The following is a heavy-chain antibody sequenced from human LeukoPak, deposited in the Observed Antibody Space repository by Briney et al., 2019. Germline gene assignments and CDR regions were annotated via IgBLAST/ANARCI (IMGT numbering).Heavy chain of an antibody. CDR2: INWNGGST. CDR1: GFTFDDYG. V-gene: IGHV3-20*04. D-gene: IGHD2-2*01. J-gene: IGHJ4*02. Sequence: GGSLRLSCAASGFTFDDYGMSWVRQAPGKGLEWVSGINWNGGSTGYADSVKGRFTISRDNAKNSLYLQMNSLRAEDTALYYCARDCTSTTCYARGDYWGQGTLVTVSS. CDR3: ARDCTSTTCYARGDY.